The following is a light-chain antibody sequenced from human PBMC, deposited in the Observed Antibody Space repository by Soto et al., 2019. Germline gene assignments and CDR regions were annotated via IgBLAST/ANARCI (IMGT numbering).Light chain of an antibody. CDR1: QSISSW. V-gene: IGKV1-5*03. Sequence: DIQLTQSPSTLSSSVVDIVPRTCRASQSISSWLAWYQQKPGKAPKLLIYKASTLESGVPSRFSGSGSGTDFTLTISSLQPEDFATYYCQQLESYPSTFGGGTKVDIK. CDR3: QQLESYPST. J-gene: IGKJ4*01. CDR2: KAS.